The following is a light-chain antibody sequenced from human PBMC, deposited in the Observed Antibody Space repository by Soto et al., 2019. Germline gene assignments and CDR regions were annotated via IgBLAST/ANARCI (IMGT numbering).Light chain of an antibody. CDR1: SSDVGGYKY. CDR2: EVS. V-gene: IGLV2-8*01. CDR3: ASYAGGDTCV. J-gene: IGLJ1*01. Sequence: QSALTQPPSASGSPGQSVTISCTGTSSDVGGYKYVSWYQQHPGKAPKVIIYEVSEWPSGVPDRFSGSKSGNTASLTVSGLQTEDEADYYCASYAGGDTCVFGTGTKVTVL.